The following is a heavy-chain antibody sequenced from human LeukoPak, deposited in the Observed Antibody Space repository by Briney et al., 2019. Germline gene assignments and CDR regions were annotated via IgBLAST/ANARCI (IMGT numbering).Heavy chain of an antibody. CDR3: AKEFSGSYTRGDAFDI. J-gene: IGHJ3*02. CDR2: ISGSGAST. V-gene: IGHV3-23*01. Sequence: HAGGSLRLSCAASGFTFSSYAMSWVRQAPGKGLEWVSAISGSGASTHYADSVKGRFTISRDNSKNTLYLQMNSLRAEDTAVYYCAKEFSGSYTRGDAFDIWGQGTMVTVSS. CDR1: GFTFSSYA. D-gene: IGHD3-10*01.